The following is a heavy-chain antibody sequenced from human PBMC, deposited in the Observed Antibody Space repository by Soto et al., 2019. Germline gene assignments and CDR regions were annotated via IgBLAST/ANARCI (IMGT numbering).Heavy chain of an antibody. Sequence: QVQLVQSGAEVKKPGSSVKVSCKASGGTFSSYAISWVRQAPGQGLEWMGGIIPIFGTANYAQKFQGRVTNTADESTSTAYMELSSLRSEDTAVYYCARDIKRGYCSGGSCYAGDYWGQGTLVTVSS. V-gene: IGHV1-69*01. CDR1: GGTFSSYA. CDR3: ARDIKRGYCSGGSCYAGDY. CDR2: IIPIFGTA. J-gene: IGHJ4*02. D-gene: IGHD2-15*01.